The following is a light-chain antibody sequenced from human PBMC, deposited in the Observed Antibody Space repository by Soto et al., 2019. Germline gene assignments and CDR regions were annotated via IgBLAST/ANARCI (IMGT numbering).Light chain of an antibody. Sequence: DIQMTQSPSTLSASVGDRVTINCRASQSISSWLAWYQQKPGKAPKLLIYKASSLESGVPSRFSCSGSGTEFTLTISSLQPDDLATYYCQQYNSFSFGQGTKVDIK. CDR3: QQYNSFS. CDR2: KAS. J-gene: IGKJ1*01. V-gene: IGKV1-5*03. CDR1: QSISSW.